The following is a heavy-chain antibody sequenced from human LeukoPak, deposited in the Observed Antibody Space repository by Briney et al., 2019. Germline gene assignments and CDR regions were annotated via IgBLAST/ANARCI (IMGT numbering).Heavy chain of an antibody. CDR2: IYYNVKT. J-gene: IGHJ4*02. CDR1: GGSISTYY. D-gene: IGHD3-10*01. Sequence: SGTLSLTCTVSGGSISTYYWSWVRQPPGKGLEWIGSIYYNVKTHFNPSLKSRVTISLDTSKNQFSLELSSVTAADTAIYYCARRPPVNYYGSGSSPYYFDYWGQGTLVTVSS. CDR3: ARRPPVNYYGSGSSPYYFDY. V-gene: IGHV4-59*08.